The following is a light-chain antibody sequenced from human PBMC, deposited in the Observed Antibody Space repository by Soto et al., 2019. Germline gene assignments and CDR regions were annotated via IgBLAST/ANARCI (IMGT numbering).Light chain of an antibody. CDR2: ETS. CDR3: QQYNNWPPGA. J-gene: IGKJ1*01. V-gene: IGKV3-15*01. CDR1: QSVATN. Sequence: EIVMTQSPDALSVSRGETVTLSCRASQSVATNLAWYQHKPGQAPRLLMYETSVRATGVPARFSGSGSGTKFTLTISSLQSEDFADYYCQQYNNWPPGAFGPGTRVEI.